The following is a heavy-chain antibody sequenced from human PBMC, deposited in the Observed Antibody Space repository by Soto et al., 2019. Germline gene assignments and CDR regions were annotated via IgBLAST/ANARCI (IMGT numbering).Heavy chain of an antibody. Sequence: GGSLRLSCAASGFTFSSYSMNWVRQAPGKGLEWVSSISSSSSYIYYADSVKGRFTISRDNAKNSLYLQMNSLRAEDTAVYYCARELHTFTIFGVVITHYYYGMDVWGQGTTVTVSS. J-gene: IGHJ6*02. CDR2: ISSSSSYI. CDR3: ARELHTFTIFGVVITHYYYGMDV. D-gene: IGHD3-3*01. CDR1: GFTFSSYS. V-gene: IGHV3-21*01.